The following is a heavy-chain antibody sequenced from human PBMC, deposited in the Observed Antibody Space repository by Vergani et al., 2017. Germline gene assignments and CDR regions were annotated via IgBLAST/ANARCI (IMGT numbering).Heavy chain of an antibody. CDR1: ADSISSGSYY. J-gene: IGHJ5*02. D-gene: IGHD2-2*01. V-gene: IGHV4-31*03. Sequence: QLQLQQSGPGLVKPSETLFLTCTVSADSISSGSYYWGWIRQPPGKSLEWIGSIYYSGSTYYNPSLKSRVTISVDTSKNQFSLKLSSVTAADTAVYYCARARPAAMGFDPWGQGTLVTVSS. CDR3: ARARPAAMGFDP. CDR2: IYYSGST.